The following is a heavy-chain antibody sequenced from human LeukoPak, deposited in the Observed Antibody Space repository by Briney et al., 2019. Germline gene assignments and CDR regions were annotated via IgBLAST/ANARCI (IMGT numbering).Heavy chain of an antibody. J-gene: IGHJ5*02. V-gene: IGHV1-46*01. Sequence: GASVKVSCKASGYTFTSYYMHWVRQAPGQGLEWMGIINPSGGSTSYAQKFQGRVTMTRDTSTSTVYMELSSLRSEDTAVYYCARGWIQLWLLIWFDPWGQGTLVTVSS. CDR3: ARGWIQLWLLIWFDP. D-gene: IGHD5-18*01. CDR2: INPSGGST. CDR1: GYTFTSYY.